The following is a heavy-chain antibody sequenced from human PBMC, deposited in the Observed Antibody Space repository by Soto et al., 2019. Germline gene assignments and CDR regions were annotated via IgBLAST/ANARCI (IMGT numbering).Heavy chain of an antibody. D-gene: IGHD2-2*01. Sequence: ASVKVSCKASGYTFTSYGISWVRQAPGQGLEWMGWISAYNGNTNYAQKLQGRVTMTTDTSTSTAYMELRSLRSDDTAVYYCARDDDCSSTSCYSMLDYYGMDVWGQGTTVTVSS. CDR3: ARDDDCSSTSCYSMLDYYGMDV. CDR2: ISAYNGNT. J-gene: IGHJ6*02. CDR1: GYTFTSYG. V-gene: IGHV1-18*01.